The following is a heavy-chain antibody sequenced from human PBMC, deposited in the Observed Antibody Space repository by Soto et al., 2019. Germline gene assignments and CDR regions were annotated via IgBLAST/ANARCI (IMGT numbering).Heavy chain of an antibody. Sequence: ASETLSLTCVVYGGSFSGYYWSWIRQSPGKGLEWIGGINHRRSTNYNPSLESRVTISVDTSKNQFSLKLPSVTAADTAMYYCARDGFCTSTTCRVGNWFDPWGQGTLVTVSS. CDR2: INHRRST. V-gene: IGHV4-34*01. CDR1: GGSFSGYY. CDR3: ARDGFCTSTTCRVGNWFDP. J-gene: IGHJ5*02. D-gene: IGHD2-2*01.